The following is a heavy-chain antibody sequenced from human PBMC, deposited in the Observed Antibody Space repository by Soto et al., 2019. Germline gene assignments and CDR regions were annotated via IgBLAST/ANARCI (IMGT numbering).Heavy chain of an antibody. V-gene: IGHV1-18*01. Sequence: ASVKVSCKASGYTFTTYSINWVRQAPGQGLEWMGWISAYNGDTDYAQNFQGRVTMTTDTSTSTAYMELRSLRSDDTAIYYCARQAPRIPRAAHKCFGPWHRGTRITVSS. CDR1: GYTFTTYS. D-gene: IGHD2-21*01. CDR3: ARQAPRIPRAAHKCFGP. J-gene: IGHJ5*02. CDR2: ISAYNGDT.